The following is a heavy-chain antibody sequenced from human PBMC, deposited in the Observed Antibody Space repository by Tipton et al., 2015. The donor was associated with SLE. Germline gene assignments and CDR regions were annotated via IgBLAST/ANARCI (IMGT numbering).Heavy chain of an antibody. Sequence: TLSLTCTVSGGSISSYYWSWIRQPPGKGLEWIGYIYYSGSTNYNPSLKSRVTISVDTSKNQFSLKLSSVTAADTAVYYCARQQLLKDGSGTTGAAFDIWGQGTMVTVSS. CDR3: ARQQLLKDGSGTTGAAFDI. V-gene: IGHV4-59*08. CDR2: IYYSGST. J-gene: IGHJ3*02. D-gene: IGHD3-10*01. CDR1: GGSISSYY.